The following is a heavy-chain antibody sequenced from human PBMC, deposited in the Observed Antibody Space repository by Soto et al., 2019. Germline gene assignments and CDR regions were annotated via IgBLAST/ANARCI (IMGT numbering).Heavy chain of an antibody. D-gene: IGHD1-26*01. CDR3: ARAVGAVPGWFDP. Sequence: QVQLVESGGGVVQPGRSLRLSCAASGFTFSSYGMHWVRQAPGKGLEWVAVIWYDGSNKYYADSVKGRFTISRDDSKNTLYLQMTSLRAEDTAVYYCARAVGAVPGWFDPWGQGTLVTVSS. J-gene: IGHJ5*02. CDR2: IWYDGSNK. V-gene: IGHV3-33*01. CDR1: GFTFSSYG.